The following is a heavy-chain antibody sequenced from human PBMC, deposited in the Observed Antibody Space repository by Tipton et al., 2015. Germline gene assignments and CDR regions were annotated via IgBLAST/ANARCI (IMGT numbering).Heavy chain of an antibody. J-gene: IGHJ4*02. CDR3: AREEGPFDY. Sequence: SLRLSCAASGFTFSDYGMHWVRQAPGKGQEWVAVIWYDGSNKYYADSVKGRFTISRDNSKNTLYLQMNSLRAEDTAEYYCAREEGPFDYWGQGTLVTVSS. CDR2: IWYDGSNK. CDR1: GFTFSDYG. V-gene: IGHV3-33*01.